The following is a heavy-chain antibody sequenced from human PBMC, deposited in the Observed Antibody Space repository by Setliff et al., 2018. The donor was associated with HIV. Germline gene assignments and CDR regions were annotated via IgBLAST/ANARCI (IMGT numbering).Heavy chain of an antibody. D-gene: IGHD5-18*01. CDR2: IIPIFGTA. CDR3: ARHTAMVNYFDD. CDR1: GGIFKNYA. J-gene: IGHJ4*02. V-gene: IGHV1-69*13. Sequence: SVKVSCKASGGIFKNYAISWVRQAPGQGLEWMGGIIPIFGTANYAQKFQGRVTITADESTSTAYMELSNLRSEDTALYYCARHTAMVNYFDDWGQGTLVTVSS.